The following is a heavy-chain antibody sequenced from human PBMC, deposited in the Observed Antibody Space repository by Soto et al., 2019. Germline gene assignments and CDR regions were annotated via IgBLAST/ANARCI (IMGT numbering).Heavy chain of an antibody. V-gene: IGHV4-39*01. J-gene: IGHJ5*02. CDR3: SGRPRLRKNWFDP. CDR2: IYYSGST. CDR1: GGSISSSSYY. Sequence: SETLSLTCTVSGGSISSSSYYWGWIRQPPGKGLEWIGSIYYSGSTYCNPSLKSRVTISVDTSKNQFSLKLSSVTAADTAVYYWSGRPRLRKNWFDPWGQGTLVTVAS. D-gene: IGHD4-17*01.